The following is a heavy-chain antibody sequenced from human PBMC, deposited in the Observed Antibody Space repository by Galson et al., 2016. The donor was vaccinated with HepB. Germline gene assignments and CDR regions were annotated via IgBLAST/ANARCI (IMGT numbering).Heavy chain of an antibody. CDR2: ISGSSDST. J-gene: IGHJ5*02. V-gene: IGHV3-23*01. CDR3: AKKWVVEGVTDYFDA. D-gene: IGHD2-15*01. CDR1: GFSFSSYA. Sequence: SLRLSCAASGFSFSSYAMTWVRQTPGKGLEWVVSISGSSDSTTYADSVKGRFTISRDNSKNTLYLQMNSLTAEGTAIYYCAKKWVVEGVTDYFDAWGQGTLVTVSS.